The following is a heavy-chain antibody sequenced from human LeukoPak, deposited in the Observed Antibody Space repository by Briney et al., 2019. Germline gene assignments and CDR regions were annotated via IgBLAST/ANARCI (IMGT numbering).Heavy chain of an antibody. CDR3: ARGLLYGRAEDY. CDR1: GFIFRDVW. Sequence: GGSLCLTCAGSGFIFRDVWMSWVRQAPGKGLEWVSSISSSSSYIYYPDSVKGRFTISRDNAKNSLYLQMNSLRAEDTAVYYCARGLLYGRAEDYWGQGTLVTVSS. D-gene: IGHD3-16*01. CDR2: ISSSSSYI. V-gene: IGHV3-21*01. J-gene: IGHJ4*02.